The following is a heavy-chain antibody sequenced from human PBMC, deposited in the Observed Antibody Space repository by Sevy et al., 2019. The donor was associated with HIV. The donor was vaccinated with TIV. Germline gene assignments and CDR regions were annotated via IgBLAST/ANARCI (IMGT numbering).Heavy chain of an antibody. CDR3: ATHAGIAAAGRVFDY. D-gene: IGHD6-13*01. CDR2: IRNKADSYTT. V-gene: IGHV3-72*01. Sequence: GGSLRLSCAASGFTFSNYGMHWVRQVPGKGLEWVGRIRNKADSYTTEYAASVKGRFTISRDDSKNSLYLLMNSLKTEDTAVYYCATHAGIAAAGRVFDYWGQGTLVTVSS. J-gene: IGHJ4*02. CDR1: GFTFSNYG.